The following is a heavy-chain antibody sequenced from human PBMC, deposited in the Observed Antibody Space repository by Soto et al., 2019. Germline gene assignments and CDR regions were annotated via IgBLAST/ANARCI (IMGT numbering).Heavy chain of an antibody. CDR2: IHSDGSST. V-gene: IGHV3-74*01. Sequence: EVQLVESGGGLVQPGGSLRLSCEASGFTFSYYWMHWVRQAPGQGLVWVSRIHSDGSSTTYADSVKGRFTISRDNAKNTLYLQMNSLRAEDTAVYYCARGDKGAFDMWGQGTMVSVSS. J-gene: IGHJ3*02. D-gene: IGHD2-21*02. CDR1: GFTFSYYW. CDR3: ARGDKGAFDM.